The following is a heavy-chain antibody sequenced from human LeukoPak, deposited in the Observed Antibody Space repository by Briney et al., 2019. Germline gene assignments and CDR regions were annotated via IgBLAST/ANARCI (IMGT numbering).Heavy chain of an antibody. CDR2: IYSGGST. CDR3: ARHSRSGSGGYENAFDI. CDR1: GGSISSSCYY. D-gene: IGHD5-12*01. J-gene: IGHJ3*02. Sequence: SETLSLTCTVTGGSISSSCYYWDWIRQSPGKGLEWIGNIYSGGSTYYTPSLKSRVTISVDTSKNQFSLKLSSVTAADTAIYFCARHSRSGSGGYENAFDIWGQGTMVTVSS. V-gene: IGHV4-39*01.